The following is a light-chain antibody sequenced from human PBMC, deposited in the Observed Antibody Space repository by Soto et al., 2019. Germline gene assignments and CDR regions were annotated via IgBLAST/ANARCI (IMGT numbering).Light chain of an antibody. V-gene: IGKV3-20*01. CDR1: QSVSSTN. CDR2: GTS. J-gene: IGKJ3*01. Sequence: EIVLTQSPGTLSLSPGERATLSCRASQSVSSTNLAWYQQKPGQAPRLLIYGTSTRATGIPDRFSGSGSGTDFTLTISRLEPEDFAVYYCQQYETSPQGFTFGPGTKVDIK. CDR3: QQYETSPQGFT.